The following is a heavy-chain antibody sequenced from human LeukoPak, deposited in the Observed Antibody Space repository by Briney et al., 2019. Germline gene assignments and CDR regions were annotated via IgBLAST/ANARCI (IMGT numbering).Heavy chain of an antibody. CDR1: GFTFSSYG. Sequence: GGSLRLSCAASGFTFSSYGMHWVRQAPGKGLEWVAVISYDGSNKYYADSVKGRFTISRDNSKNTLYLQMNSLRAEDTAVYYCAKDLNYGDLLDYWGQGTLVTVSS. V-gene: IGHV3-30*18. CDR3: AKDLNYGDLLDY. D-gene: IGHD4-17*01. CDR2: ISYDGSNK. J-gene: IGHJ4*02.